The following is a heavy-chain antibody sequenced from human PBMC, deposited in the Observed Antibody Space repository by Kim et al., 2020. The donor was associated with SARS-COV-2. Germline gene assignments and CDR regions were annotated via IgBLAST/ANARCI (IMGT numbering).Heavy chain of an antibody. V-gene: IGHV3-30*18. J-gene: IGHJ6*02. CDR2: ISYDGSNK. CDR3: AKDLARVSVVVPATYGMDV. D-gene: IGHD2-2*01. CDR1: GFTFSSYG. Sequence: GGSLRLSCAASGFTFSSYGMHWVRQAPGKGLEWVAVISYDGSNKYYADSVKGRFTISRDNSKNTLYLQMNSLRAEDTAVYYCAKDLARVSVVVPATYGMDVWGQGTTVTVSS.